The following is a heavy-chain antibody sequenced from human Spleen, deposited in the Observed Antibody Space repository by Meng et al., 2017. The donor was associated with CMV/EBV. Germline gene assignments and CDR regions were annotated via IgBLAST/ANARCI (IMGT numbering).Heavy chain of an antibody. J-gene: IGHJ6*02. CDR3: ASPLWFGESHYGMDV. Sequence: GESLKISCAASGFTFSSYWMSWVRQAPGKGLEWVANIKQDGSEKYYVDSVKGRFTISRDNAKNSLYLQMNSLRAEDTAVYYCASPLWFGESHYGMDVWGQGTTVTVSS. CDR2: IKQDGSEK. D-gene: IGHD3-10*01. V-gene: IGHV3-7*01. CDR1: GFTFSSYW.